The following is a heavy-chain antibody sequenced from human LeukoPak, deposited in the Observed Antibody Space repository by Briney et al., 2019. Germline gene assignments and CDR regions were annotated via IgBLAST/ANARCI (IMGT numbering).Heavy chain of an antibody. CDR1: GGSISSYY. V-gene: IGHV4-59*01. CDR3: ARGRVVAKGAFDI. D-gene: IGHD2-15*01. J-gene: IGHJ3*02. Sequence: SETLSLTCTVSGGSISSYYWSWIRQPPGKGLEWIGYIYYSGSTNYNPSLKSRVTISVDTSKNQFSLKLSSVTAADTAVYYCARGRVVAKGAFDIWGQGTMVTVSS. CDR2: IYYSGST.